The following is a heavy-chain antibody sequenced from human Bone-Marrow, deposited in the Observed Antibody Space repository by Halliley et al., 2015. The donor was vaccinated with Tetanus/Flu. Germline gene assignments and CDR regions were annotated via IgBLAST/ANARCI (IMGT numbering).Heavy chain of an antibody. V-gene: IGHV3-53*01. D-gene: IGHD5-12*01. CDR2: LHGAGNT. J-gene: IGHJ4*02. Sequence: KGLGWVSVLHGAGNTFYPDSVKGRFTISRDNSQNTLYLQMNRLGVEDTSVYYCAGGLGWQLFARWGQGTLVTVSS. CDR3: AGGLGWQLFAR.